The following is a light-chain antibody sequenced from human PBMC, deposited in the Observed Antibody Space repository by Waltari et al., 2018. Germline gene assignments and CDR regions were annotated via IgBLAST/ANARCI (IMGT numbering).Light chain of an antibody. CDR3: QQYYDYPWT. J-gene: IGKJ1*01. V-gene: IGKV1-5*03. CDR1: QTISSW. CDR2: KAS. Sequence: DIQMTQSPPTLSASVGDRVTITCRASQTISSWLAWYQQKPGKAPKLLIYKASNLESGVPSRFSASGYGTDFTLAISSLQPDDFATYYCQQYYDYPWTFGQGTKVEMK.